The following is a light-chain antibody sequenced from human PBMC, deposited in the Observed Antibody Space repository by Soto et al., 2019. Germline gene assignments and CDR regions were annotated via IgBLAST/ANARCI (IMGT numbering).Light chain of an antibody. CDR3: QTWGTGFHV. CDR1: SGHSSNA. V-gene: IGLV4-69*01. CDR2: VNSDGSH. J-gene: IGLJ1*01. Sequence: QPVLTQSPSASASLGASVKLTCTLGSGHSSNAIAWHQQQPEKGPRYLMKVNSDGSHRKGDGNPDRFSGSSSGAERHLTISSLQSEDEADYYCQTWGTGFHVFGTGTKLTVL.